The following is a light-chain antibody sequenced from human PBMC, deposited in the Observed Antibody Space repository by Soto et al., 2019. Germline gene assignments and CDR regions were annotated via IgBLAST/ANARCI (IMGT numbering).Light chain of an antibody. J-gene: IGLJ2*01. CDR3: SSYTTSSTPGVV. Sequence: QSALTQPASVSGSPGQSITISCTGTRSDIGGYNYVSWYQHHPGKAPKLIIYNVSDRLSGVSNRFSGSKSGNTASLTISGLQAEDEADYYCSSYTTSSTPGVVFGGGTKVTVL. CDR2: NVS. CDR1: RSDIGGYNY. V-gene: IGLV2-14*03.